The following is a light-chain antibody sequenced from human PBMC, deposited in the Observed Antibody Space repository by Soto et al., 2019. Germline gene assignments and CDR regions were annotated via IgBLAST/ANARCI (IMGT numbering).Light chain of an antibody. V-gene: IGKV3-20*01. J-gene: IGKJ4*01. CDR3: QQYGNSVT. Sequence: ENVLTQSPGTLSLSPGERATLSCRASQSVSSSSLAWYQQKPGQAPRLLIYAASSRATGVPDRFSGSGSGTDFTLTISRLEPADFAVYYCQQYGNSVTFGGGTKVDIK. CDR2: AAS. CDR1: QSVSSSS.